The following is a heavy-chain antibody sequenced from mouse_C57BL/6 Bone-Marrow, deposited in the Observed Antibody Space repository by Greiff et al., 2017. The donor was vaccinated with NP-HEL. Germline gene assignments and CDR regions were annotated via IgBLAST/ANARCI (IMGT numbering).Heavy chain of an antibody. CDR1: GFSFNTYA. Sequence: EVQLVESGGGLVQPKGSLKLSCAASGFSFNTYAMNWVRQAPGKGLEWVARIRSKSNNYATYYADSVKDRFTISRDDSESMLYLQMNNLKTEDTAMYYCVSHWDVGFAYWGQGTLVTVSA. J-gene: IGHJ3*01. CDR2: IRSKSNNYAT. CDR3: VSHWDVGFAY. D-gene: IGHD4-1*01. V-gene: IGHV10-1*01.